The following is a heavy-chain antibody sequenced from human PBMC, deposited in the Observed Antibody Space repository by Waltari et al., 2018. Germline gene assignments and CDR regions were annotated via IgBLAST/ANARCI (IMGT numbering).Heavy chain of an antibody. CDR3: ARDPPQLADAFDI. J-gene: IGHJ3*02. V-gene: IGHV4-61*02. Sequence: QVQLQESGTGLVKPSETLSLTCSVSGGSISSGSYYWTWIRQPAGKGLEWIGRIYTSGSTNYNPSLRSRRTRSVDTANNQFSLKLSSVTAADTAVYYCARDPPQLADAFDIWGQGTMVTVSS. D-gene: IGHD3-10*01. CDR1: GGSISSGSYY. CDR2: IYTSGST.